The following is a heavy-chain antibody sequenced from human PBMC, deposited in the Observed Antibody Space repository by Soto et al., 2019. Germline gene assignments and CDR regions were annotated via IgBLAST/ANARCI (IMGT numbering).Heavy chain of an antibody. CDR1: AGSISNADYY. D-gene: IGHD2-2*01. Sequence: PSETLSLTCTVSAGSISNADYYWRWVRQPPGKGLEWMGHIYYSGSTYYNPSLKSRVTISLDTSKNQFSLKMSFVTVADTAVYYCARVLLVSVALYSFEYWGQGTLVTVSS. CDR2: IYYSGST. J-gene: IGHJ4*02. V-gene: IGHV4-30-4*01. CDR3: ARVLLVSVALYSFEY.